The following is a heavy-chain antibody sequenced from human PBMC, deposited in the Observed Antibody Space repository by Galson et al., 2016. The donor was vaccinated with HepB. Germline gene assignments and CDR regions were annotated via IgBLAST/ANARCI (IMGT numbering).Heavy chain of an antibody. CDR2: ISYDSSLK. V-gene: IGHV3-30*04. Sequence: SLRLSCAASGIILTSSAMHWVRQAPGKGPEWVAVISYDSSLKSYADSVKGRFTVSRDNSKNMIYLQMNSLREEDTALYYCARDAAAQEGGRKDFFDYWGQGTLAIVSS. D-gene: IGHD1-26*01. CDR3: ARDAAAQEGGRKDFFDY. J-gene: IGHJ4*02. CDR1: GIILTSSA.